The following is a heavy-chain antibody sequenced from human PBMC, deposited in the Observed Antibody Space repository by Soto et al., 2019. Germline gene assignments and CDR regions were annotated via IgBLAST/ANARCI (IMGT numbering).Heavy chain of an antibody. D-gene: IGHD3-10*01. CDR2: INHSGST. CDR1: GGSFSGYY. V-gene: IGHV4-34*01. CDR3: ARVEPLVRGLRWFDP. J-gene: IGHJ5*02. Sequence: SETLSLTCAVYGGSFSGYYWSWIRQPPGKGLEWIGEINHSGSTNYNPSLKSRVTISVDTSKNQFSLKLSSVTAADTAVYYCARVEPLVRGLRWFDPWGQGTLVTVSS.